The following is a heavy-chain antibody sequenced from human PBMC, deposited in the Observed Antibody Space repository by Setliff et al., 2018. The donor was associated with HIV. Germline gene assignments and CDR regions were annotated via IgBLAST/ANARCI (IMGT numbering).Heavy chain of an antibody. D-gene: IGHD2-15*01. CDR2: VTGSGSVA. CDR3: AKCGGTCWHNFFGP. Sequence: PGGSLRLSCAASGFTFSSYAMTWVRQAPGKGLEWVATVTGSGSVAYYTDSLKGRFTISRDNSKNTVNLQMNSLRPEDTAVYYCAKCGGTCWHNFFGPWGQGTLVTVSS. J-gene: IGHJ5*02. V-gene: IGHV3-23*01. CDR1: GFTFSSYA.